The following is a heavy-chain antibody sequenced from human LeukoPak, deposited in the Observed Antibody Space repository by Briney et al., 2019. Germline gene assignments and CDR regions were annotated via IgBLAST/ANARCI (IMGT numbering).Heavy chain of an antibody. D-gene: IGHD2-2*01. CDR1: GFTFCDNS. J-gene: IGHJ4*02. V-gene: IGHV3-11*06. CDR3: ARECKYAFDN. Sequence: KTGGYLRLSCSASGFTFCDNSMAWDRQAPGKGLEWISYSRIHTGDPNHADYVNGRFPNSGQKAENSLYLQMNSLGVEDTAVYYGARECKYAFDNWGQGTLVTVSS. CDR2: SRIHTGDP.